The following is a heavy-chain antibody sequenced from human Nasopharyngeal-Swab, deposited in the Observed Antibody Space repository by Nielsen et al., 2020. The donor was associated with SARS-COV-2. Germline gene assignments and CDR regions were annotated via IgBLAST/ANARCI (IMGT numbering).Heavy chain of an antibody. Sequence: SETLSLTCTVSGGSISSGSYYWSWIRQPAGKGLEWIGRMYTSGSTTYNPSLKSRVTISVDTSKNQFSLKLSSVTAADTAVYYCARGVAGVSMIVVVLTGGSYHFDYWGQGTLVTVSS. CDR1: GGSISSGSYY. J-gene: IGHJ4*02. V-gene: IGHV4-61*02. D-gene: IGHD3-22*01. CDR2: MYTSGST. CDR3: ARGVAGVSMIVVVLTGGSYHFDY.